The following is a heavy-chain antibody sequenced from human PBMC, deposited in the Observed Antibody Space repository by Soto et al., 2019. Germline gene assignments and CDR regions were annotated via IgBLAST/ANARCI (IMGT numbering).Heavy chain of an antibody. CDR2: IYYSGST. CDR1: DGSSSGTGYY. Sequence: PSETMCLTCSVADGSSSGTGYYWGWIRKPPGKGLEWIGSIYYSGSTYYNPSLKSRVTISVDTSKNQFSLKLTSVTAADTAVYYCASGRDTSMVYHYYAMDVWDQGTTVTVSS. CDR3: ASGRDTSMVYHYYAMDV. V-gene: IGHV4-39*01. D-gene: IGHD5-18*01. J-gene: IGHJ6*02.